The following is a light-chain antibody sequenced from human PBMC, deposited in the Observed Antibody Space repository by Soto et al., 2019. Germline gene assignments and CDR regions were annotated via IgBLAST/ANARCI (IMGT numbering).Light chain of an antibody. CDR1: SSDVGGYNY. J-gene: IGLJ3*02. CDR2: EVS. CDR3: SSYTSINTVL. Sequence: QSALTQPASVSGSPGQSITISCTGTSSDVGGYNYVSWYQQHPGKAPKLMIYEVSHRPSGVSNRFSGSRSGNTASLTISGLQAEDEADYYCSSYTSINTVLFGGGTKLTVL. V-gene: IGLV2-14*01.